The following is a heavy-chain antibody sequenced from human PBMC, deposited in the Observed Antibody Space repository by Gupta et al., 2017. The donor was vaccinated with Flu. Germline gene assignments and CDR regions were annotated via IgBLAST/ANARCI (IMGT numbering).Heavy chain of an antibody. D-gene: IGHD2-2*02. J-gene: IGHJ6*03. CDR1: GGTFSSYA. CDR2: IIPIFGTA. V-gene: IGHV1-69*01. CDR3: ARTEKDIVVVPAAIRYYYYYYMDV. Sequence: QVQLVQSGAEVKKPGSSVKVSCKASGGTFSSYAISWVRQAPGQGLEWMGGIIPIFGTANYAQKFQGRVTITADESTSTAYMELSSLRSEDTAVYYCARTEKDIVVVPAAIRYYYYYYMDVWGKGTTVTVSS.